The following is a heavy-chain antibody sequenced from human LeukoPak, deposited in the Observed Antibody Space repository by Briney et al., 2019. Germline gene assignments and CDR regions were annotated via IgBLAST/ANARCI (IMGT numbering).Heavy chain of an antibody. J-gene: IGHJ4*02. V-gene: IGHV4-59*01. CDR3: AKGFYGELLFDY. D-gene: IGHD3-10*01. CDR1: GGSISSYY. CDR2: IYNSGST. Sequence: SETLSLTCTVSGGSISSYYWNWIRQPPGKGLEWIGYIYNSGSTNNNPSLKSRVTISVDTSKKQFSLKLSSVTAADTAVYYCAKGFYGELLFDYWGQGTLVTVSS.